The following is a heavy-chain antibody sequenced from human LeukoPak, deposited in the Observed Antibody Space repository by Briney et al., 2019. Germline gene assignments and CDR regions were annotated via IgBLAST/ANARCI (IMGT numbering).Heavy chain of an antibody. D-gene: IGHD4-11*01. CDR1: GGSINSGSYY. V-gene: IGHV4-61*09. Sequence: PSETLSLTCTVSGGSINSGSYYWSWIRPPAGKGLEWIGHIYTSGSTNYNPSLKSRVTISVGTSKNQFSLKLSSVTAADTAVYYCARDRDVTGRSCFDPWGQGTLVTVSS. J-gene: IGHJ5*02. CDR3: ARDRDVTGRSCFDP. CDR2: IYTSGST.